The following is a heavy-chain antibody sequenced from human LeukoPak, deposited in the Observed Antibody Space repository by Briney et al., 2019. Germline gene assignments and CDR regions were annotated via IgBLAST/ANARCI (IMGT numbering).Heavy chain of an antibody. CDR1: GYTFTSYY. J-gene: IGHJ4*02. CDR3: ARRTYSYRYFDY. D-gene: IGHD5-18*01. CDR2: INPSGGST. V-gene: IGHV1-46*01. Sequence: GASVKVSCKASGYTFTSYYMHWVRQAPGQGLEWMGIINPSGGSTSYAQKFQGRVTMTRYMSTSTVYMELSSLRSEDTAVYYCARRTYSYRYFDYRGQGTLVTVS.